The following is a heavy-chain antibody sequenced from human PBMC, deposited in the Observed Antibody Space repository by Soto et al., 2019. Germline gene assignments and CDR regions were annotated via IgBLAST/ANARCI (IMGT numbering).Heavy chain of an antibody. J-gene: IGHJ4*02. D-gene: IGHD1-1*01. CDR1: GGSITASVW. CDR3: ARKAWTRLDY. V-gene: IGHV4-4*02. Sequence: QLRLQESGPGPVKPSETLSLTCSISGGSITASVWWTWVRLTPEKGLQWIGEVFHTGSVNYNPSLQSRLTISVDKSMGQFSLRLTSVTAADTAVYYCARKAWTRLDYWGQGALVTVSS. CDR2: VFHTGSV.